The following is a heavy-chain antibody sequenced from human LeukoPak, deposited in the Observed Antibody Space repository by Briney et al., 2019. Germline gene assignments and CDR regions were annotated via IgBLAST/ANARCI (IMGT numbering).Heavy chain of an antibody. CDR2: IYSGGTT. V-gene: IGHV3-53*01. CDR1: GFTVSSNY. Sequence: PGGSLRLSCAASGFTVSSNYVSWVREAPGKGLEWVSVIYSGGTTCYADSVKGRFTISRDNFMNTFYLQIDTLRAEDTAVYYCAAGHSSSAYFQHWGQGTLVTVSS. D-gene: IGHD6-13*01. CDR3: AAGHSSSAYFQH. J-gene: IGHJ1*01.